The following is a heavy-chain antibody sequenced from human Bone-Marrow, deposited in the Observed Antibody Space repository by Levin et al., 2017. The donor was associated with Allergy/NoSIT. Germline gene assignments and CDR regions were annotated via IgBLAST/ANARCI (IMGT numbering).Heavy chain of an antibody. D-gene: IGHD3-9*01. Sequence: GESLKISCAASGFTFSDHYMDWVRQAPGKGLEWVGRTRNKANSYTTEYAASVKGRFTISRDDSKNSLYLQMNSLKTEDTAVYYCARSYYDILTGDAHVDYWGQGTLVTVSS. CDR2: TRNKANSYTT. CDR1: GFTFSDHY. CDR3: ARSYYDILTGDAHVDY. J-gene: IGHJ4*02. V-gene: IGHV3-72*01.